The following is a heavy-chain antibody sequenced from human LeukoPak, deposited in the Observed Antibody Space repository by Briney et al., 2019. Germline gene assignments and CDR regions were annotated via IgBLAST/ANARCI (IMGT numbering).Heavy chain of an antibody. CDR1: GSSFTVYY. V-gene: IGHV3-11*04. Sequence: PGGSLRLSCAASGSSFTVYYMSWIRQAPGKGLEWVSYISNSGDSKYYADSVKGRFTISRDNGKNSLFLQMNSLRADDTAVYYCAKGSGWLLPQYFDFWGQGTLVTVSS. CDR2: ISNSGDSK. CDR3: AKGSGWLLPQYFDF. D-gene: IGHD2-21*01. J-gene: IGHJ4*02.